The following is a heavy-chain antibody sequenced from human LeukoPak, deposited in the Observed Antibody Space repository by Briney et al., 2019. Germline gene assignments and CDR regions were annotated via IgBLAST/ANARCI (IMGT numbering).Heavy chain of an antibody. D-gene: IGHD3-9*01. CDR2: ISWNSGSI. CDR1: GFTFDDYA. J-gene: IGHJ4*02. Sequence: GRSLRLSCAASGFTFDDYAMHWVRQAPAKGLEWVSGISWNSGSIGYADSVKGRFTISRDNAKNSLYLQMNSLRAEDTALYYCAKATDYDILTGSVDYWGQGTLVTVSS. CDR3: AKATDYDILTGSVDY. V-gene: IGHV3-9*01.